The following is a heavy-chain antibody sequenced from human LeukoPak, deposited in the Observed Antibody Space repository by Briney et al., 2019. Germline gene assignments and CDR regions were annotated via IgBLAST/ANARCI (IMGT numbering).Heavy chain of an antibody. CDR1: GYTFTGYY. J-gene: IGHJ5*02. Sequence: ASVKVSCKASGYTFTGYYMHWVRQAPGQGVEWMGWINPNSGGTNYAQKFQGRVTMTRDTSTSTVYMELSSLRSEDPAVHYCARAYSSSWRDWFDPWGQGTLVTVSS. D-gene: IGHD6-13*01. CDR2: INPNSGGT. CDR3: ARAYSSSWRDWFDP. V-gene: IGHV1-2*02.